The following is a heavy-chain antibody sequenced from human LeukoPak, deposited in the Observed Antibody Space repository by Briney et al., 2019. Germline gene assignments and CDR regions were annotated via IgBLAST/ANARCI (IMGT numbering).Heavy chain of an antibody. CDR3: AREGYYGSGSPPSLYFDY. Sequence: PGGSLRLSCAASGFTFRNYVIHWVRQAPGKGLEWVAVTSSDLNVELYADSVEGRFTISRDNSRSTLYLQMNSLRPEDTAIYYCAREGYYGSGSPPSLYFDYWGQGTLVTVSS. J-gene: IGHJ4*02. D-gene: IGHD3-10*01. V-gene: IGHV3-30-3*01. CDR1: GFTFRNYV. CDR2: TSSDLNVE.